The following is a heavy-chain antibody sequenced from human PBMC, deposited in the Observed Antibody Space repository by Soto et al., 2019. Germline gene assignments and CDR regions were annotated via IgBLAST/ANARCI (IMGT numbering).Heavy chain of an antibody. CDR3: ARGLWSGYPYYYYMDV. J-gene: IGHJ6*03. D-gene: IGHD3-3*01. CDR1: GYTFTSYG. Sequence: ASVKVSCKASGYTFTSYGISWVRQAPGQGLEWMGWISAYNGIANYAQKFQGRVTITADKSTSTAYMELSSLRSEDTAVYYCARGLWSGYPYYYYMDVWGKGTTVTVSS. CDR2: ISAYNGIA. V-gene: IGHV1-18*01.